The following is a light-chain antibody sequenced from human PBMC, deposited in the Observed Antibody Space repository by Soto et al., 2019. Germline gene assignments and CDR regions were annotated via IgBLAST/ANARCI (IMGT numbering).Light chain of an antibody. CDR1: SSNIWAGYD. Sequence: QSVLTQPPSLSWAPGQRVTISCTGSSSNIWAGYDVHWYQQLPGTAPKLLIYGNSNRPSGVPDRFSGSKSGTSASLAITGLQAEDEADYYCQSYDSSLSVAYVFGTGTKVTVL. CDR2: GNS. V-gene: IGLV1-40*01. J-gene: IGLJ1*01. CDR3: QSYDSSLSVAYV.